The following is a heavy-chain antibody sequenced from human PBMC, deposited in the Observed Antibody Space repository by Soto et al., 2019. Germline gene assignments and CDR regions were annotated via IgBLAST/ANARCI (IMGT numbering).Heavy chain of an antibody. CDR3: VRGYSYGSYPYYYYGMDV. D-gene: IGHD5-18*01. CDR1: GFTFSNFW. CDR2: INSDGSST. J-gene: IGHJ6*02. Sequence: GGSLRLSCAASGFTFSNFWMHWVRQAPGKGLVWVSRINSDGSSTNYAESVKGRSTTSRDNAKNTLYLQMISLRAEDTAVYYCVRGYSYGSYPYYYYGMDVWGQGTTVTVSS. V-gene: IGHV3-74*01.